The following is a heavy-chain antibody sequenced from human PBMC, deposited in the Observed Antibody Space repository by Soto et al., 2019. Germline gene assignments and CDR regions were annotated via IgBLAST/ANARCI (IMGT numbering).Heavy chain of an antibody. V-gene: IGHV3-23*01. CDR2: ISGSGGST. D-gene: IGHD3-10*01. CDR3: AGFKGFGELPSYFDY. CDR1: GFTFSSYA. Sequence: EVQLLESGGGLVQPGGSLRLSCAASGFTFSSYAMSWVRQAPGKGLEWVSAISGSGGSTYYADSVKGRFTISRDNSKNTLYLQMNSLRAEDTAVYYCAGFKGFGELPSYFDYWGQGTLVTVSS. J-gene: IGHJ4*02.